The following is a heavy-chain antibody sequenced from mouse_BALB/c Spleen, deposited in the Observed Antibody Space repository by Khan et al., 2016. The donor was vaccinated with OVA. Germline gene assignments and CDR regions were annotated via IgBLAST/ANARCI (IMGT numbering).Heavy chain of an antibody. D-gene: IGHD1-1*01. V-gene: IGHV1-7*01. CDR2: INPSTAYT. Sequence: QVQLQQSGAELAKPGASVKMSCKASGYTFINYWILWVKQRTGQGLEWIGYINPSTAYTEYNQNFKDKATLTADKYSRTAYMQLSSLTSEDSAVYYCARRGLRWDFDYWGQGTTLTVSS. J-gene: IGHJ2*01. CDR3: ARRGLRWDFDY. CDR1: GYTFINYW.